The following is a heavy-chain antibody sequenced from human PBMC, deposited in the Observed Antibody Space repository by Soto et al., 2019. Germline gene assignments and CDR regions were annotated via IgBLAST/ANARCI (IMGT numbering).Heavy chain of an antibody. Sequence: SETLSLTCAVSGGSISSSNWWSRVRQPPGKGLEWIGEIYHSGSTNYNPSLKSRVTISVDKSKNQFSLKLSSVTAADTAVYYCARDWNGDYYFDYWGQGTLVTVSS. D-gene: IGHD4-17*01. J-gene: IGHJ4*02. CDR2: IYHSGST. CDR3: ARDWNGDYYFDY. CDR1: GGSISSSNW. V-gene: IGHV4-4*02.